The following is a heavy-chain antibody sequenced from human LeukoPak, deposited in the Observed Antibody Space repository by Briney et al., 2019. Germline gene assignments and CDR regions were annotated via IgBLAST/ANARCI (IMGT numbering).Heavy chain of an antibody. CDR3: AKVTYGSGTYGAFDS. D-gene: IGHD3-10*01. Sequence: PGGSLRLSCAASGFTFSSYWMHWVRQAPGKGLEWVSTISGSGDYTYYADSVKGRFTISRDNSKNTLYLQMNSLRAEDTAVYYCAKVTYGSGTYGAFDSWGQGTLVTVSS. V-gene: IGHV3-23*01. CDR2: ISGSGDYT. CDR1: GFTFSSYW. J-gene: IGHJ4*02.